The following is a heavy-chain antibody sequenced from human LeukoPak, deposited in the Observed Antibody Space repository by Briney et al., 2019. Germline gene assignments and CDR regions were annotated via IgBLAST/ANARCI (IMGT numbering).Heavy chain of an antibody. D-gene: IGHD3-22*01. CDR3: ARGENYYDSSGYYYWFDP. CDR2: IYYSGST. CDR1: GGSISSYY. Sequence: PSETLSLTCTVSGGSISSYYWSWIRQPPGKGLEWIGYIYYSGSTNYNPSLKSRVTISVDTSKNQFSLKLSSVTAADTAVYYCARGENYYDSSGYYYWFDPWGQGTLVTVSS. V-gene: IGHV4-59*01. J-gene: IGHJ5*02.